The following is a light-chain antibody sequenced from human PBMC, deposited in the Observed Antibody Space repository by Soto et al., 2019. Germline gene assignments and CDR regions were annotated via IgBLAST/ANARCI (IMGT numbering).Light chain of an antibody. J-gene: IGKJ4*01. CDR3: QHYNSFPLT. CDR2: KAS. V-gene: IGKV1-5*03. Sequence: DIQMTQSPSTLSASIGDRVTITCRASQSISSFLAWYQQKPGKAPKLLIYKASSLESGVPSRFSGSGSGTDFTLTITSLQPDDFATYFCQHYNSFPLTFGGGTKVEVK. CDR1: QSISSF.